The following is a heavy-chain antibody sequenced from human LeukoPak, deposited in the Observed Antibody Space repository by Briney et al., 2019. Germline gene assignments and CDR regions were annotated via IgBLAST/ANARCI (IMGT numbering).Heavy chain of an antibody. CDR1: GFTFRSYD. J-gene: IGHJ5*02. Sequence: GGSLRLSCVASGFTFRSYDMNWVRQAPGKGLEWIEYIYSSGSTPSYADSVKGRFTVSRDNAKNSLYLQMNGLRVEDTAVYYFVRGGYGDYGRGSWGQGTLLTVSS. CDR2: IYSSGSTP. D-gene: IGHD4-17*01. CDR3: VRGGYGDYGRGS. V-gene: IGHV3-48*03.